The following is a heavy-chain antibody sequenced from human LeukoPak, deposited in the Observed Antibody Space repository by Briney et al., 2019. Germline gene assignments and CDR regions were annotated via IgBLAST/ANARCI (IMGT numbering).Heavy chain of an antibody. Sequence: SETLSLTCTISGASLSGFYWSWIRQPPGKGLEWIGYIYYSGSTNYNPSLKSRVTISVDTSKHQFSLKLSSVTAADTAVYYCARIGETATVTTYWYFDLWGRGTLVTVSS. CDR3: ARIGETATVTTYWYFDL. D-gene: IGHD4-17*01. V-gene: IGHV4-59*01. CDR1: GASLSGFY. J-gene: IGHJ2*01. CDR2: IYYSGST.